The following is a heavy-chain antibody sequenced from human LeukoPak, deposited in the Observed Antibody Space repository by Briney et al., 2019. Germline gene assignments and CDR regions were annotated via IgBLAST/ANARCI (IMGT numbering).Heavy chain of an antibody. D-gene: IGHD4/OR15-4a*01. Sequence: PSETLSLTCTVSGGSINTYFWSWIRQPAGKGLEWIGRIYTSGNTIYNPSLESRVTMSVDTSENQFSLKLSSVTAADTAVYYCARVGPLLTTLTIAGHWYFDLWGRGTRVTVSS. CDR3: ARVGPLLTTLTIAGHWYFDL. CDR1: GGSINTYF. J-gene: IGHJ2*01. CDR2: IYTSGNT. V-gene: IGHV4-4*07.